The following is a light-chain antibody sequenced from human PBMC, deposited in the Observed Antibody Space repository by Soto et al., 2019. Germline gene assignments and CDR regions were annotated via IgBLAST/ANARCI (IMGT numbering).Light chain of an antibody. CDR2: KAS. Sequence: DIQMTQSPSTLSGSVGDRVTITCRASQTISSWLAWYQQKPGKAPKPLIYKASTLKSGVPSRFSGSGSGTEFTLTISSLQPDDFATYYCQNYNSYSEAFGQGTKVELK. J-gene: IGKJ1*01. V-gene: IGKV1-5*03. CDR3: QNYNSYSEA. CDR1: QTISSW.